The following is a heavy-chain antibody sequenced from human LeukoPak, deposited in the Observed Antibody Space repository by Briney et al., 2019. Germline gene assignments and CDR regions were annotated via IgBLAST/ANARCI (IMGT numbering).Heavy chain of an antibody. V-gene: IGHV3-21*01. J-gene: IGHJ4*02. Sequence: GGSLRLSCAASGFTFNSYSMNWVRQVPGKGLEWVSSISSSSSSIYYADSVKGRFTISRDNAKNSLYLQMNSLRAEDTAVYYCARASGDIVETATMGSYWGQGTLVTVSS. CDR3: ARASGDIVETATMGSY. CDR2: ISSSSSSI. D-gene: IGHD5-18*01. CDR1: GFTFNSYS.